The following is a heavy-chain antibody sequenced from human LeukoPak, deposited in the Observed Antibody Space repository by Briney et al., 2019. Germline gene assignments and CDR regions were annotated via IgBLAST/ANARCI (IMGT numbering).Heavy chain of an antibody. CDR3: AREGRPDSSGYYYHS. CDR1: GYSISSGYF. Sequence: SETLSLTCSVSGYSISSGYFWGWIRQPPGKGLEWIGSIYHSGSTYYNPSLKSRVTISVDTSKNQFSLILSSVTAADTAVYYCAREGRPDSSGYYYHSWGQGTLVTVSS. J-gene: IGHJ4*02. D-gene: IGHD3-22*01. V-gene: IGHV4-38-2*02. CDR2: IYHSGST.